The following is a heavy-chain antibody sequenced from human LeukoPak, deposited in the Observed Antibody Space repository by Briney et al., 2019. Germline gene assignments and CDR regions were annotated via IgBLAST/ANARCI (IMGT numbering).Heavy chain of an antibody. CDR3: ATFDDGSYFFDY. CDR2: FDPEDGET. Sequence: ASVKVSCKVSEYSLTELSMHWVRQAPGKGLEWMGGFDPEDGETIYAQKFQGRVTMTEDTSTDTAYMELSSLRSEDTAVYYCATFDDGSYFFDYWGQGTLVTVSS. V-gene: IGHV1-24*01. J-gene: IGHJ4*02. CDR1: EYSLTELS. D-gene: IGHD1-26*01.